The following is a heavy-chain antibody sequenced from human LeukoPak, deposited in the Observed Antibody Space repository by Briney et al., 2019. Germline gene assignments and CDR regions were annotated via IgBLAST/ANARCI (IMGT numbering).Heavy chain of an antibody. J-gene: IGHJ5*02. Sequence: SEALSLTCTVSGGSISSSSYYWGWIRQPPGKGLEWIGSIYYSGSTYYNPSLKSRVTISVDTSKNQFSLKLSSVTAADTAVYYCARFITIFGVVIKRVDSWFDPWGQGTLVTVSS. CDR3: ARFITIFGVVIKRVDSWFDP. CDR1: GGSISSSSYY. CDR2: IYYSGST. D-gene: IGHD3-3*01. V-gene: IGHV4-39*07.